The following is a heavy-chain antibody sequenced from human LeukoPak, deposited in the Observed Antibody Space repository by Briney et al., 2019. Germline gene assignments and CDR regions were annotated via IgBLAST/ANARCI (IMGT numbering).Heavy chain of an antibody. D-gene: IGHD1-26*01. CDR3: AKEYSGSYQVFDY. V-gene: IGHV3-30*18. CDR2: ISYDGNNK. CDR1: GFTFSSYG. Sequence: PGGSLRLSCAASGFTFSSYGMHWVRQAPGKGLEWVAVISYDGNNKYYADSVKGRFTISRDNSKNTLYLQMNSLRAEDTAVYYCAKEYSGSYQVFDYWGQGTLVTVSS. J-gene: IGHJ4*02.